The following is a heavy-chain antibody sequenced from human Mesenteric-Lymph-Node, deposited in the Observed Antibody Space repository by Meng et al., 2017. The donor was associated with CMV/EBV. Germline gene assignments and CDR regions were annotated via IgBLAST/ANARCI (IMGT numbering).Heavy chain of an antibody. V-gene: IGHV3-48*04. Sequence: GGSLRLSCAASGFTFSSYSMNWVRQAPGKGREWVSYISSSSSTIYYADSVKGRFTISRDNAKNSVYLQMNSLRAEDTAVYYCARGLQRVPAAVNFDYWGQGTLVTVSS. D-gene: IGHD2-2*01. J-gene: IGHJ4*02. CDR1: GFTFSSYS. CDR3: ARGLQRVPAAVNFDY. CDR2: ISSSSSTI.